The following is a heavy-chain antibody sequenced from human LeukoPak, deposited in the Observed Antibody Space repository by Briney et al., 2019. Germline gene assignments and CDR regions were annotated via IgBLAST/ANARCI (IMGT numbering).Heavy chain of an antibody. CDR3: AKDGSTVTNDY. Sequence: PGGSLRLSCVASGFPFSSYWMTWVRQAPGKGLEWVANIKQDGSKKSYVDSVKGRFTISRDNAKNSLYLQMNSLRAEDTAVYYCAKDGSTVTNDYWGQGTLVTVSS. D-gene: IGHD4-17*01. V-gene: IGHV3-7*03. CDR2: IKQDGSKK. J-gene: IGHJ4*02. CDR1: GFPFSSYW.